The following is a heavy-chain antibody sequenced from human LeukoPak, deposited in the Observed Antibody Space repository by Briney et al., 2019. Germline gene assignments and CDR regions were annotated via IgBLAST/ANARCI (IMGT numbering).Heavy chain of an antibody. Sequence: RGSPRLSCAAPGFTFSGNWMNWIRQGPGKGLEWVANIKQDGSEKYYVDSLKGRFTISRDNAKNSLYLQMDSLRADDTAVYYCARDATRNGCDYWGQGTLVTVSS. CDR1: GFTFSGNW. CDR3: ARDATRNGCDY. V-gene: IGHV3-7*04. D-gene: IGHD1-1*01. CDR2: IKQDGSEK. J-gene: IGHJ4*02.